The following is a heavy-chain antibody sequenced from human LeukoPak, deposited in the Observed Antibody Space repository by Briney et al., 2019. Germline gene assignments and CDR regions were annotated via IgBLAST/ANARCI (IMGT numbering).Heavy chain of an antibody. CDR1: GFTFNTYT. V-gene: IGHV3-21*01. CDR2: ISSSSSYI. Sequence: PGGSLRLSCAASGFTFNTYTMNWVRQAPGKGLEWVSSISSSSSYIYYADSVKGRFTISRDNAKNSLYLQMNSLRAEDTAVYYCARGSGIAVAGGRRNWYFDLWGRGTLVTVSS. CDR3: ARGSGIAVAGGRRNWYFDL. D-gene: IGHD6-19*01. J-gene: IGHJ2*01.